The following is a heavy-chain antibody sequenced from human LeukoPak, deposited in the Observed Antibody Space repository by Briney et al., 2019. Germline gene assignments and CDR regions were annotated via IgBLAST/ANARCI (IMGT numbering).Heavy chain of an antibody. V-gene: IGHV4-4*02. Sequence: SGTLSLTCAVSGGSISSSNWWSWVRQPPGKGLEWIGEIYHSGSTNYNPSLKSRVTISVDKSKNQFSLKLSSVTAADTAVYYCASWVVLRWGAFDIWGQGTMVTVSS. J-gene: IGHJ3*02. CDR1: GGSISSSNW. D-gene: IGHD4-23*01. CDR3: ASWVVLRWGAFDI. CDR2: IYHSGST.